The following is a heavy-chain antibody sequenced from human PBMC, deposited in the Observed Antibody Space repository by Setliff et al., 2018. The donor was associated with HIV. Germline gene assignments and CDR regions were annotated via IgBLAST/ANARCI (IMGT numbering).Heavy chain of an antibody. J-gene: IGHJ3*02. CDR3: AREGTYSGTYWVRRVASFDI. CDR1: GGSLSGYY. V-gene: IGHV4-34*01. D-gene: IGHD1-26*01. Sequence: SETLSLTCAVYGGSLSGYYWRWTRQPPGKGLEWIGDVSHTGSTNYNPSLKGRITISADTPKNQFSLKLSSVTAADTAVYYCAREGTYSGTYWVRRVASFDIWGQGTMVTVSS. CDR2: VSHTGST.